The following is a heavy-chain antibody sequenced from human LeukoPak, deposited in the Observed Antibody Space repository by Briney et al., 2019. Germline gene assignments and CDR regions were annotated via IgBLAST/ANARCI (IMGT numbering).Heavy chain of an antibody. CDR3: ARDQKPYGIVAAGNFEY. CDR1: GFTFSSYG. D-gene: IGHD6-13*01. Sequence: GGSLRLSCAASGFTFSSYGMHWVRQAPGKGLEWVAFIRYDGSNKYYADSVKGRFTISRDNSKNTLYLQMNSLRAEDTAVYYCARDQKPYGIVAAGNFEYWGQGTLVTVSS. J-gene: IGHJ4*02. V-gene: IGHV3-30*02. CDR2: IRYDGSNK.